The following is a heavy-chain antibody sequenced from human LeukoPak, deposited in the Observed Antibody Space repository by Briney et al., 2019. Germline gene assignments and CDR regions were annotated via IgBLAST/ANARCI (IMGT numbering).Heavy chain of an antibody. D-gene: IGHD1-26*01. V-gene: IGHV3-7*01. CDR3: ARVVGAGYFDL. Sequence: GGSLRLSCAASGFTFSTFAMIWVRQPPGKGLEWVANINQDGSGKYYVDSVKGRFTISRDNAKNSLYLQMNSLRAEDTAVYYCARVVGAGYFDLWGRGTLVTVSS. CDR2: INQDGSGK. J-gene: IGHJ2*01. CDR1: GFTFSTFA.